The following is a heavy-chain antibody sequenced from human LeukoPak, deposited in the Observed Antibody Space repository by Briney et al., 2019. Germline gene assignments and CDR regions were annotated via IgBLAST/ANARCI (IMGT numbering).Heavy chain of an antibody. Sequence: SETLSLTCAVYGGSFSGYYWSWIRQPPGKGLEWMGEINHSGSTNYNPSLKSRVTISVDTSKNKFSLKLSSVTAADTAVYYCARGVAGTDWFDPWGQGTLVTVSS. V-gene: IGHV4-34*01. D-gene: IGHD6-19*01. CDR2: INHSGST. CDR1: GGSFSGYY. J-gene: IGHJ5*02. CDR3: ARGVAGTDWFDP.